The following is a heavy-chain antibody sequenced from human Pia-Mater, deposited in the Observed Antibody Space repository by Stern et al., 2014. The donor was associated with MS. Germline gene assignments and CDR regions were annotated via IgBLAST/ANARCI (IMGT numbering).Heavy chain of an antibody. V-gene: IGHV7-4-1*02. Sequence: QLVQSGSELKKPGASLKVSCKASGYTFTNYAMNWVRQAPGQGLEWMGWINTNKGNAMYAQGFTGRFVFSLDTSVSTAYLQISSLKAEDTAVYYCARDKNAYGYGGTDYWGQGTLVTVSS. D-gene: IGHD5-18*01. J-gene: IGHJ4*02. CDR3: ARDKNAYGYGGTDY. CDR1: GYTFTNYA. CDR2: INTNKGNA.